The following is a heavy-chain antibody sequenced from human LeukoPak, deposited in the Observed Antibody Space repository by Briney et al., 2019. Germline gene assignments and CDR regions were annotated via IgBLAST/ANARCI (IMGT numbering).Heavy chain of an antibody. V-gene: IGHV4-59*01. CDR2: IYYSGST. CDR3: ARSDAERTFDI. Sequence: SETLSLTCTVSGGSISSYYWSWIRQPPGKGLEWIGYIYYSGSTNYNPSLKSRVTISVDTSKNQFSLKLSSVTAADTAVYYCARSDAERTFDIWGQGTMVTVSS. D-gene: IGHD1-14*01. CDR1: GGSISSYY. J-gene: IGHJ3*02.